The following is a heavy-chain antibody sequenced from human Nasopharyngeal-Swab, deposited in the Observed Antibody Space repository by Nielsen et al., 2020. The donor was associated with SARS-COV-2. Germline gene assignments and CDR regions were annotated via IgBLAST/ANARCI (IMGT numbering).Heavy chain of an antibody. CDR2: IYSGGST. D-gene: IGHD6-6*01. J-gene: IGHJ4*02. CDR3: ASQIAARFDY. V-gene: IGHV3-53*01. Sequence: VRQAPGKGLEWVSVIYSGGSTYYADSVKGRFTISRDNSKNTLYLQMNSLRAEDTAVYYCASQIAARFDYWGQGTLVTVSS.